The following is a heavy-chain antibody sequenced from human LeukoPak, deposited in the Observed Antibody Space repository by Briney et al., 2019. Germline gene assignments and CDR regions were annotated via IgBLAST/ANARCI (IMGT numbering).Heavy chain of an antibody. J-gene: IGHJ5*02. V-gene: IGHV1-8*01. CDR1: GYTFTSYD. CDR2: MSPRSGNT. D-gene: IGHD6-13*01. CDR3: ARGLYSSSWYWFDP. Sequence: ASVKVSCKASGYTFTSYDINWVRQAAGQGLEWMGWMSPRSGNTGYAQKFQGRVTLTRNTSISTAYMELSSLRSEDTAVYYCARGLYSSSWYWFDPWGQGTLVTVSS.